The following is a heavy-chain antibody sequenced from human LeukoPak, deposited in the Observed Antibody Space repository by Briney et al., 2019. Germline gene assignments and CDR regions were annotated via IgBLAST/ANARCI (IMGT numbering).Heavy chain of an antibody. CDR2: INHSGST. CDR3: ATHGKYSSSWRAPRYGMDV. V-gene: IGHV4-34*01. J-gene: IGHJ6*02. Sequence: SETLSLTCAVYGGSFGGYYWSWIRQPPGKGLEWIGEINHSGSTNYNPSLKSRVTISVDTSKNQFSLKLSSVTAADTAVYYCATHGKYSSSWRAPRYGMDVWGQGTTVTVSS. D-gene: IGHD6-13*01. CDR1: GGSFGGYY.